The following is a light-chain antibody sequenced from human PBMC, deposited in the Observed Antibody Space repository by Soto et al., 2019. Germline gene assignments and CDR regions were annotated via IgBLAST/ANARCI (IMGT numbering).Light chain of an antibody. Sequence: DIQMTQSPSSLSASVGDRVTITCRASQGISNYLAWYQQKPGKVPKLLIYAASTLQSGVPSRFSGSGSGTDFTLTISSLQPEDVATYYWQSLRGTFGQGTKVDIK. V-gene: IGKV1-27*01. CDR3: QSLRGT. CDR1: QGISNY. J-gene: IGKJ1*01. CDR2: AAS.